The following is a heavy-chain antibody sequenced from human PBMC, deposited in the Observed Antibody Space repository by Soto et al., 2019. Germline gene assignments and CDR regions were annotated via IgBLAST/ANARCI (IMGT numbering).Heavy chain of an antibody. J-gene: IGHJ3*01. CDR2: ISYDGSRK. D-gene: IGHD1-26*01. V-gene: IGHV3-30*18. CDR1: GLSLSSYD. Sequence: GFLRLSCVPSGLSLSSYDIHWVRQAPGKGLEWVALISYDGSRKYYADSVKGLFTISGDNSKNTLYLEVNSLRTEDTDVYYCAKAYSGPFDVWGQGTMVTVSS. CDR3: AKAYSGPFDV.